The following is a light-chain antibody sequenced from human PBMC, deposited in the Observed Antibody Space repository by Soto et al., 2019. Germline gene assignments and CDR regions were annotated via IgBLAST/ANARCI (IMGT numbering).Light chain of an antibody. Sequence: DIQMTQSPSSLSASVGDRVTITCRASQSISSYLNWYQQKPGKAPQLLIYAASSLQSGVPSRFSGSGSGTDFTLTISRLQPEDFATYYCQQSYSTIVTFGRGTRLEIK. CDR3: QQSYSTIVT. V-gene: IGKV1-39*01. CDR1: QSISSY. CDR2: AAS. J-gene: IGKJ5*01.